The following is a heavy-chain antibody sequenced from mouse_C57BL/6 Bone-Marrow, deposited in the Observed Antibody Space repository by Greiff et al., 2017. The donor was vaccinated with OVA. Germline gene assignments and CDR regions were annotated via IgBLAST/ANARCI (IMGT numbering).Heavy chain of an antibody. Sequence: VNLVESGPGLVQPSQRLSITCTVSGFSLTSYGVHWVRQSPGKGLEWLGVIWSGGSTDYNAAFISRLSISKDNSKSQVFFKMNSLQADDTAIYYCARNSKALRLRTWFAYWGQGTLVTVSA. CDR1: GFSLTSYG. CDR3: ARNSKALRLRTWFAY. V-gene: IGHV2-2*01. J-gene: IGHJ3*01. D-gene: IGHD3-2*02. CDR2: IWSGGST.